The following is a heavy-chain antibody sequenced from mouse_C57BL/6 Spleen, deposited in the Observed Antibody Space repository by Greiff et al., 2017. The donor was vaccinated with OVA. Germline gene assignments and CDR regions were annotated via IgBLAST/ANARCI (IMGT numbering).Heavy chain of an antibody. V-gene: IGHV10-1*01. J-gene: IGHJ3*01. CDR3: VGPLGDGSFAY. Sequence: EVHLVESGGGLVQPKGSLKLSCAASGFSFNTYAMNWVRQAPGKGLEWVARIRSKSNNYATYYADSVKDRFTISRDDSESMLYLQMNNLKTEDTAMDYCVGPLGDGSFAYWGQGTLVTVSA. CDR2: IRSKSNNYAT. D-gene: IGHD3-3*01. CDR1: GFSFNTYA.